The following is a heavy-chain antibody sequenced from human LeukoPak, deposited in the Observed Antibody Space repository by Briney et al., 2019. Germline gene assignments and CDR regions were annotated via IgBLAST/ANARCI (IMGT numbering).Heavy chain of an antibody. CDR2: IYYTGKN. Sequence: SETLSLTCAVSGGSINSHYWGWIRQPPGKGLQWIGDIYYTGKNNYNPSLKSRVTISLDTSKDHLSLNLTSVLAADTAIYYCVRRDSGWNYFDYWGQGILVAVSS. V-gene: IGHV4-59*08. CDR1: GGSINSHY. J-gene: IGHJ4*02. CDR3: VRRDSGWNYFDY. D-gene: IGHD5-12*01.